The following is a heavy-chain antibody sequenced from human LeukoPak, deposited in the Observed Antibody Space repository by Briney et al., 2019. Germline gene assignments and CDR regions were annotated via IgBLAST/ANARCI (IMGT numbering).Heavy chain of an antibody. V-gene: IGHV1-2*02. CDR2: INPNSGGT. J-gene: IGHJ6*03. D-gene: IGHD2-2*01. CDR1: GYTFTGYY. Sequence: ASVKVSCKASGYTFTGYYMHWVRQAPGQGLEWMGWINPNSGGTNYAQKFQGRVTMTRDTSISTAYMELSRLRSDDTAVYYCARGVRGTSCWSNPACYYYMDVWGKGTTVTISS. CDR3: ARGVRGTSCWSNPACYYYMDV.